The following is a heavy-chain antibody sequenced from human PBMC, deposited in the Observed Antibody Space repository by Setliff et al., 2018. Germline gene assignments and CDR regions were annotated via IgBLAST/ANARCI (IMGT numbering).Heavy chain of an antibody. CDR2: IKSKADGGTA. CDR3: TRGPGDYYGSGSYFFLRYFDY. CDR1: GFTSSDAW. Sequence: GGSLRLSCAASGFTSSDAWMNWVRQAPGKGLEWVGRIKSKADGGTADFAAPVKGRFTISRDDSKNTMSLQMNSLKTEDTAVYYCTRGPGDYYGSGSYFFLRYFDYWGQGTLVTVSS. J-gene: IGHJ4*02. V-gene: IGHV3-15*01. D-gene: IGHD3-10*01.